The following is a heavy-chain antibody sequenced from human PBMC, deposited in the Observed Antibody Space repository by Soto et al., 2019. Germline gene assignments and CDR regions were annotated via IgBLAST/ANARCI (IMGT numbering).Heavy chain of an antibody. Sequence: EVQLLESGGGLVQPGGSLRLSCAASGFTFSTYSMTWVRQAPGKGLEWVSTIRDSGHSTHYADSVRGRFAISRDKSKNTLFLQMNSLRDEGTAVYYCARVKAQILSSGWYGGDDIWGQGTMVTVSS. J-gene: IGHJ3*02. CDR1: GFTFSTYS. D-gene: IGHD6-19*01. CDR3: ARVKAQILSSGWYGGDDI. V-gene: IGHV3-23*01. CDR2: IRDSGHST.